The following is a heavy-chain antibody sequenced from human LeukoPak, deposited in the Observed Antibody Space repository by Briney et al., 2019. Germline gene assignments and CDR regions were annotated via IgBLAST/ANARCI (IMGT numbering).Heavy chain of an antibody. Sequence: SESLSLTCTVSGGSISGSNYYWGWIRQPPGKGLEWIGSIYYSGSTYYNPSLKSRVTIFVDTSKNQFSLKVRSVTAADTAVYYCARDSGWGGYYMPLGPDYWGQGTLVTVSS. V-gene: IGHV4-39*02. CDR2: IYYSGST. J-gene: IGHJ4*02. D-gene: IGHD3-3*01. CDR1: GGSISGSNYY. CDR3: ARDSGWGGYYMPLGPDY.